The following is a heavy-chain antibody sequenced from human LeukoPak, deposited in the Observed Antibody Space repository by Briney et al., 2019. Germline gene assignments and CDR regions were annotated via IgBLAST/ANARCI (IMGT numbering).Heavy chain of an antibody. CDR3: ARPVDTAINIYYMDV. Sequence: GGSLRLSCAASGFTFSSYWMSWVRQAPGKGLEWVANIKQDGSEKYYVDSVKGRFTISRDNAKNSLYLQMNSLRAEDTAVYYCARPVDTAINIYYMDVWGKGTTVTVSS. V-gene: IGHV3-7*01. J-gene: IGHJ6*03. CDR1: GFTFSSYW. D-gene: IGHD5-18*01. CDR2: IKQDGSEK.